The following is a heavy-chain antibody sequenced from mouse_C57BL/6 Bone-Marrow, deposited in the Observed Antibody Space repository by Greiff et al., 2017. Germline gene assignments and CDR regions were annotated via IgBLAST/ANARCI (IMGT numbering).Heavy chain of an antibody. CDR1: GFTFSSYG. CDR2: ISSGGSYT. D-gene: IGHD1-1*01. J-gene: IGHJ1*03. Sequence: EVKLMESGGDLVKPGGSLKLSCAASGFTFSSYGMSWVRQTPDKRLEWVANISSGGSYTYYPDSVKGRFTISRDNAKNTLYLQMSSLKSEDTAMYYCARRGYYGSIFYWYFDVWGTGTTVTVSS. V-gene: IGHV5-6*02. CDR3: ARRGYYGSIFYWYFDV.